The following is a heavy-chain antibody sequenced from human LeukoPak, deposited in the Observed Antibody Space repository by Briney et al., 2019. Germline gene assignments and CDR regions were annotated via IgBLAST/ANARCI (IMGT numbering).Heavy chain of an antibody. Sequence: GGSLRLSCAASGFTFSSYAMSWVRQAPGKGLEWVSAISGSGGSTYYADSVKGRFTISRDNSKNTLYLQMNSLRAEDTAIFYCARKPGSSWYFDYWGQGTLVTVSS. J-gene: IGHJ4*02. CDR2: ISGSGGST. CDR3: ARKPGSSWYFDY. D-gene: IGHD6-13*01. V-gene: IGHV3-23*01. CDR1: GFTFSSYA.